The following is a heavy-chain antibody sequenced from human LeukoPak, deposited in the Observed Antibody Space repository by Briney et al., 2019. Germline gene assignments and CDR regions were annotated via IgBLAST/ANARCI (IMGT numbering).Heavy chain of an antibody. CDR1: GYTFTDYY. CDR2: IDPISGGT. Sequence: ASVKVSCKGSGYTFTDYYLRWVRQAPGQGLQWMGSIDPISGGTKFAQKFQGRVTMTGDTSITTAYMELSRLRSDDTAVYYCAREYYDSSGVKYAFDIWGQGTMVTISS. D-gene: IGHD3-22*01. CDR3: AREYYDSSGVKYAFDI. J-gene: IGHJ3*02. V-gene: IGHV1-2*02.